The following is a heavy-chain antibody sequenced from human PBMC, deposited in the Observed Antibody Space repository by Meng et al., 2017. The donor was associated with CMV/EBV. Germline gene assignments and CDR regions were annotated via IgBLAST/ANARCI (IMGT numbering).Heavy chain of an antibody. Sequence: GESLKISCAASGFTFSSYSMNWVRQAPGKGLEWVSSISSSSSYIYYADSVKGRFTISRDNAKNSLYLQMNSLRAEDTAVYYCAKPYSNYEDYFDYWGQGTLVTVSS. V-gene: IGHV3-21*01. CDR1: GFTFSSYS. CDR2: ISSSSSYI. J-gene: IGHJ4*02. D-gene: IGHD4-11*01. CDR3: AKPYSNYEDYFDY.